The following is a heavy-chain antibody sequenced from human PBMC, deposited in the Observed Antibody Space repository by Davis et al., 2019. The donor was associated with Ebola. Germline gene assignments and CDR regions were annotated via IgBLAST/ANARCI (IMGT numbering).Heavy chain of an antibody. Sequence: ASVPVSCKSSGYTFTSYGLVRVRQAPGLGLEWMGWISGFNTNTNFAQKFQGRVTVSKDTSTNTAYMDLRSLTSDDTAIYYCARAPNYDVLTGTSSYDFDYWGQGTLVTVTS. CDR3: ARAPNYDVLTGTSSYDFDY. D-gene: IGHD3-9*01. V-gene: IGHV1-18*04. J-gene: IGHJ4*02. CDR2: ISGFNTNT. CDR1: GYTFTSYG.